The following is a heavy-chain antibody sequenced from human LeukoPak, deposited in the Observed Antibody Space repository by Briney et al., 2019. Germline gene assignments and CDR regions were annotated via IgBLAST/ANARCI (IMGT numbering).Heavy chain of an antibody. CDR3: AREWGVWGIVVVPAAGFDY. Sequence: GASVKVSCKASGYTFTTYDINWVRQATGQGLQWMGWINPNSGNTGYAQKFQGRVTMTRDTSISTAYMELSRLRSDDTAVYYCAREWGVWGIVVVPAAGFDYWGQGTLVTVSS. D-gene: IGHD2-2*01. J-gene: IGHJ4*02. CDR1: GYTFTTYD. V-gene: IGHV1-8*02. CDR2: INPNSGNT.